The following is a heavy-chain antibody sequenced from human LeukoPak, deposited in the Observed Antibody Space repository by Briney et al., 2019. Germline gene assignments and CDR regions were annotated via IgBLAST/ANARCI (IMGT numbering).Heavy chain of an antibody. Sequence: PGGSLRLSCAASGFTFSSYSMNWVCQAPGKGLEWVSYISSSSSTIYYADSVKGRFTISRDNAKNSLYLQMNSLRAEDTAVYYCARDTMAPYYYYYMDVWGKGTTVTVSS. CDR3: ARDTMAPYYYYYMDV. CDR1: GFTFSSYS. V-gene: IGHV3-48*01. D-gene: IGHD3-10*01. CDR2: ISSSSSTI. J-gene: IGHJ6*03.